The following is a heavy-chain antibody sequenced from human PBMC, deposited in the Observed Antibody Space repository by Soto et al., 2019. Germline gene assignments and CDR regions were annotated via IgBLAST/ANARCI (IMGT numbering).Heavy chain of an antibody. J-gene: IGHJ6*02. D-gene: IGHD5-18*01. V-gene: IGHV1-2*04. CDR3: ARDLGRDTAMDAFYYYYGMDV. CDR1: GYTFTCYY. Sequence: ASVKVSCKASGYTFTCYYMHWVRQAPGQGLEWMGWINPNSGGTNYAQKFQGWVTMTRDTSISTAYMELSRLRSDDTAVYYSARDLGRDTAMDAFYYYYGMDVWAQGTTVTV. CDR2: INPNSGGT.